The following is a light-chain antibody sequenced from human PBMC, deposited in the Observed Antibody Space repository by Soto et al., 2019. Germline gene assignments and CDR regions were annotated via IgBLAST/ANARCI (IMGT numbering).Light chain of an antibody. CDR1: QSVSSY. CDR3: QQRSNWPPT. CDR2: DAS. V-gene: IGKV3-11*01. J-gene: IGKJ2*01. Sequence: EIVLTQSPATLSLSPGERATLSCRASQSVSSYLAWYQQKPGQAPRLLIYDASNRATGIPARFGGSGSGTDFTLTISSLEPEDFAVYYCQQRSNWPPTLGQGTKLEIK.